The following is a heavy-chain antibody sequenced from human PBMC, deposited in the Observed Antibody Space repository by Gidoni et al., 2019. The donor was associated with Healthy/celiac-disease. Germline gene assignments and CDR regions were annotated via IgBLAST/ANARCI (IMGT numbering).Heavy chain of an antibody. CDR2: IYSGGST. CDR1: VFTVSSNY. Sequence: EVQLVESGGGLVQPGGSLRLSCAASVFTVSSNYMSWVRQAPGKGLEWVSGIYSGGSTYYADSVKGRFTISRDNSKNTLYLQMNSLRAEDTAVYYCARDFDWRVRGGDYYYYGMDVWGQGTTVTVSS. CDR3: ARDFDWRVRGGDYYYYGMDV. V-gene: IGHV3-66*01. J-gene: IGHJ6*02. D-gene: IGHD3-9*01.